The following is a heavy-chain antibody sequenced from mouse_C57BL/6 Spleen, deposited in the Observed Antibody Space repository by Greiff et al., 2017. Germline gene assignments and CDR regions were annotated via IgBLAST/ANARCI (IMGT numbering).Heavy chain of an antibody. CDR1: GYTFTSYW. V-gene: IGHV1-55*01. D-gene: IGHD2-4*01. CDR2: IYLGSGST. Sequence: QVQLKQPGAELVKPGASVKMSCKASGYTFTSYWITWVKQRPGQGLEWIGDIYLGSGSTNYNEKFKSKATLTVDTSSSTAYMQLRSLTSEDSAVYYCAREVYYDYDGKYFDVWGTGTTVTFSS. J-gene: IGHJ1*03. CDR3: AREVYYDYDGKYFDV.